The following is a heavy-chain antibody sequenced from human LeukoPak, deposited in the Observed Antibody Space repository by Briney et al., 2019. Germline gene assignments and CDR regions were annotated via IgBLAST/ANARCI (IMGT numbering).Heavy chain of an antibody. V-gene: IGHV1-18*01. D-gene: IGHD6-13*01. Sequence: ASVKVSCKASGYTFTSYSISWVRQAPGQGLEWMGWISAYNGNTNYAQKLQGRVTMTTDTSTSTAYMELRGLRSDDTAVYYCARVRSPAAGTRFDYWGQGTLVTVSS. CDR1: GYTFTSYS. CDR3: ARVRSPAAGTRFDY. CDR2: ISAYNGNT. J-gene: IGHJ4*02.